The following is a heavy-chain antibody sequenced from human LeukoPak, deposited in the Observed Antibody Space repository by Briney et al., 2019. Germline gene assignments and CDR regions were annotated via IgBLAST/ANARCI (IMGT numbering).Heavy chain of an antibody. Sequence: SETLSLTGTVSGGSISGYYWSWIRKPPGKGLEYIGYIYYSGSTNYNPSLKSRVTISVDTSKNQFSLKLSSVTAADTAVYYCARLDTIFGVAKGFDYWGQGTLVTVSS. CDR2: IYYSGST. CDR3: ARLDTIFGVAKGFDY. J-gene: IGHJ4*02. D-gene: IGHD3-3*01. V-gene: IGHV4-59*01. CDR1: GGSISGYY.